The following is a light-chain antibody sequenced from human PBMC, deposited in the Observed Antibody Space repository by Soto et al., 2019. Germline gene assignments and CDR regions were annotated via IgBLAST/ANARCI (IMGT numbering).Light chain of an antibody. CDR2: AAS. Sequence: DIQMTHSPSSLSASVVDRVTITCRASQDITNYLAWYQQKPGQVPKLLIYAASTLQSGVPSRFSGGGSGTDLTLTISGLQPEDVATYFCQKYRFFGGGTKVEIK. V-gene: IGKV1-27*01. CDR1: QDITNY. CDR3: QKYRF. J-gene: IGKJ4*01.